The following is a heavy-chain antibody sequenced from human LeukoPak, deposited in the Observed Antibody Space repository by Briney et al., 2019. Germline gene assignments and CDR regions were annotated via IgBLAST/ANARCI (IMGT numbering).Heavy chain of an antibody. CDR2: IYYSGST. V-gene: IGHV4-59*01. CDR3: ARSGKKWELLRAFDI. D-gene: IGHD1-26*01. J-gene: IGHJ3*02. CDR1: GGSINYYY. Sequence: PSQTLSLTCTVSGGSINYYYWSWIRQPPGKGLEWIGYIYYSGSTYYNPSLKSRVTISVDTSKNQFSLKLSSVTAADTAVYYCARSGKKWELLRAFDIWGQGTMVTVSS.